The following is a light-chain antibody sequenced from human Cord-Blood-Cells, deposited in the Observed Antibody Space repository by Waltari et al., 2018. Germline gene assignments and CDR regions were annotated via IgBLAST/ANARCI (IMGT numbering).Light chain of an antibody. CDR3: QQRSNWPPT. Sequence: EIALTQSPATLSLSPGERATLSCRASQSVSSYLAWYQQKPGQAHRLLIYDASNRATGIPARFSGSGSGTDFTLTISSLETEDFAVYYCQQRSNWPPTFGQGTKVEIK. CDR1: QSVSSY. V-gene: IGKV3-11*01. CDR2: DAS. J-gene: IGKJ1*01.